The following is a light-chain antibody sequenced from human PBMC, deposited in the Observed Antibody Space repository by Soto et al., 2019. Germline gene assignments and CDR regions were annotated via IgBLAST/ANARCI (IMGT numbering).Light chain of an antibody. CDR3: AAWDDSLHGLVV. J-gene: IGLJ2*01. CDR1: SSNIGSTT. CDR2: SNN. V-gene: IGLV1-44*01. Sequence: QSVLTQPPSASGTPGQRVTISCSGSSSNIGSTTVNWYQQLPGTAPNLLIYSNNRRPSWVPDRFSGSKSGATASLAISGLQSEDEADYYCAAWDDSLHGLVVFGGGTKLTVL.